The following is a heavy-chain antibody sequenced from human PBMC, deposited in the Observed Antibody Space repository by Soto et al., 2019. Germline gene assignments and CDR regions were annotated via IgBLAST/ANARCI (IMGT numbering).Heavy chain of an antibody. CDR2: IKQDGSEK. D-gene: IGHD3-10*01. CDR1: GFTFSSYW. CDR3: AREGLWFGELSLYYYYYMDV. J-gene: IGHJ6*03. V-gene: IGHV3-7*01. Sequence: GGSLRLSCAASGFTFSSYWMSWVRQAPGKGLEWVANIKQDGSEKYYVDSVKGRFTISRDNAKNSLYLQMNSLRAEDTAVYYCAREGLWFGELSLYYYYYMDVWGKGTTVTVSS.